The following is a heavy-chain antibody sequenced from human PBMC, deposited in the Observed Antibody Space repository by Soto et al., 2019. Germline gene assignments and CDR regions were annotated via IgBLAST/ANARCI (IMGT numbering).Heavy chain of an antibody. D-gene: IGHD6-19*01. V-gene: IGHV1-8*01. CDR2: MNPNSGNT. CDR1: GYTFTSYD. CDR3: ARERSSGWYVEY. J-gene: IGHJ4*02. Sequence: QVQLVQSGAEVKKPGASVKVSCKASGYTFTSYDINWVRQATGQGLEWMGWMNPNSGNTGYAQKFQGRVTMPSNTSISTAYMELSSLRSEDTAVYYCARERSSGWYVEYWGQGTLVTVSS.